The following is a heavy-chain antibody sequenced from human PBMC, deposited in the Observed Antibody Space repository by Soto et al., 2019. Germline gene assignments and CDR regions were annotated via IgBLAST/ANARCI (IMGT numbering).Heavy chain of an antibody. V-gene: IGHV1-2*02. CDR1: GYIFSANY. CDR2: INPHSGAT. CDR3: ARGLWSGSYSNWFDP. J-gene: IGHJ5*02. Sequence: ASVKVSCKASGYIFSANYIHWVRQAPGQGLEWLGWINPHSGATNYAQKFLGRVTMSADTSASTACMDLARLKSDDTAVYYCARGLWSGSYSNWFDPWGQGTLVTVSS. D-gene: IGHD3-3*01.